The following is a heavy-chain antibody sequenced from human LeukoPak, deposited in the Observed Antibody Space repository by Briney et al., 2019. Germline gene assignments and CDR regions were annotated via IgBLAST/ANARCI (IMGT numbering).Heavy chain of an antibody. CDR2: ISSSSSYI. J-gene: IGHJ6*03. D-gene: IGHD2-2*01. CDR3: ARGCSSTSCYGHYTDV. V-gene: IGHV3-21*01. CDR1: GFTFISYS. Sequence: GGSLRLSCAASGFTFISYSVNWVRQAPGTGLEWVSSISSSSSYIYYADSVKGRFTISRDNAKNSLYLQMNSLRAEDTAVYYCARGCSSTSCYGHYTDVWGKGTTVTVSS.